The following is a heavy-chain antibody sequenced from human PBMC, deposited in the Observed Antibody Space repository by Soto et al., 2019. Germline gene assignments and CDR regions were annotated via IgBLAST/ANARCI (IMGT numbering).Heavy chain of an antibody. CDR1: GGSISGFY. V-gene: IGHV4-59*01. Sequence: PSETLSLTCTVSGGSISGFYWNWIRQPPGKALEWIGNIYHSGITNYSPSLRSRLTISLDTSKNQFSLKLTSVTAADMAVYYCAKGGSSSAAVAYTYFDFWGQGALVTVPS. CDR3: AKGGSSSAAVAYTYFDF. D-gene: IGHD6-19*01. CDR2: IYHSGIT. J-gene: IGHJ4*02.